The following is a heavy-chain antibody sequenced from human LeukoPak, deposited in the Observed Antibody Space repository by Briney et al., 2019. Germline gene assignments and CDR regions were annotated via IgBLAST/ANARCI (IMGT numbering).Heavy chain of an antibody. CDR3: ATSGTRGVINGH. J-gene: IGHJ4*02. V-gene: IGHV3-7*03. CDR2: IKQDGSET. CDR1: GFTSSSSW. Sequence: PGGSLRLSCVVSGFTSSSSWMNWVRQAPGKGLEWVANIKQDGSETYYVDSVKGRFTISRDNAKKSPYLQMNSLRVEDTAVYYCATSGTRGVINGHWGQGTLVTVSS. D-gene: IGHD3-10*01.